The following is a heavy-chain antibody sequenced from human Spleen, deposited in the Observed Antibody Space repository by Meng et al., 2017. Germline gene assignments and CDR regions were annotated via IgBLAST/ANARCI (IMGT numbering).Heavy chain of an antibody. J-gene: IGHJ4*02. CDR3: AKSTQGWIQRYPYAYDY. CDR2: ISYDGSNK. Sequence: GGSLRLSCAACGFTFSSYAMHWVRQAPGKGLEWVAVISYDGSNKYYADSVKGRFTISRDNSKNTLYLQMNSLRAEDTAVYYCAKSTQGWIQRYPYAYDYWGQGTLVTVSS. D-gene: IGHD5-18*01. CDR1: GFTFSSYA. V-gene: IGHV3-30*04.